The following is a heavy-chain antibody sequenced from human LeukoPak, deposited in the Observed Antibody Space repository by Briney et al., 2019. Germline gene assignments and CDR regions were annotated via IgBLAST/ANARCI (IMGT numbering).Heavy chain of an antibody. CDR2: IYSGGST. V-gene: IGHV3-66*01. Sequence: GGSLRLSCAASGFTVSSNYMSWVRQAPGKGLEWVSVIYSGGSTYYADSVKGRFTISRDNAKNSLYLQMNSLRAEDTAVYYCAREPFWSGYYSNLHFDYWGQGTLVTVSS. J-gene: IGHJ4*02. CDR3: AREPFWSGYYSNLHFDY. CDR1: GFTVSSNY. D-gene: IGHD3-3*01.